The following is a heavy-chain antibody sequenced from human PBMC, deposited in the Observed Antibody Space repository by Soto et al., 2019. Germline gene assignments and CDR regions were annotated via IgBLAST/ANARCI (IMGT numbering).Heavy chain of an antibody. V-gene: IGHV3-21*01. D-gene: IGHD3-22*01. CDR2: ISSSSSYI. CDR1: GFTFSSYS. Sequence: GSLRLSCAASGFTFSSYSMNWVRQAPGKGLEWVSSISSSSSYIYYADSVKGRFTISRDNAKNSLYLQMNSLRAEDTAVYYCARVGDSSGYYFLWGQRTLVTVSS. J-gene: IGHJ4*02. CDR3: ARVGDSSGYYFL.